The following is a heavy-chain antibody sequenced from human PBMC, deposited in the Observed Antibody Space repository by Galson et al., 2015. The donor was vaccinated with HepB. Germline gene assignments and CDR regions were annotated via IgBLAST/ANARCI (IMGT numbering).Heavy chain of an antibody. Sequence: SVKVSCKASGYTFTGYYMHWVRQAPGQGLEWMGWINPNSGGTNYAQKFQGWVTMTRDTSISTAHMELSRLRSDDTAVYYCARGGVNSSSWTKALVEYYYYYGMDVWGQGTTVTVSS. V-gene: IGHV1-2*04. J-gene: IGHJ6*02. CDR1: GYTFTGYY. CDR3: ARGGVNSSSWTKALVEYYYYYGMDV. CDR2: INPNSGGT. D-gene: IGHD6-13*01.